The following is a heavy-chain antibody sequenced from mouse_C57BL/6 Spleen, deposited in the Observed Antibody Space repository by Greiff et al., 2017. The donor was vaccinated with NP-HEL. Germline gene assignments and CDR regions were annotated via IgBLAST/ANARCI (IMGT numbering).Heavy chain of an antibody. D-gene: IGHD4-1*01. CDR3: ARWDRYFDY. V-gene: IGHV1-42*01. J-gene: IGHJ2*01. Sequence: VHVKQSGPELVKPGASVKISCKASGYSFTGYYMNWVKQSPEKSLEWIGEINPSTGGTTYNQKFKAKATLTVDKSSSTAYMQLKSLTSEDSAVYYCARWDRYFDYWGQGTTLTVSS. CDR1: GYSFTGYY. CDR2: INPSTGGT.